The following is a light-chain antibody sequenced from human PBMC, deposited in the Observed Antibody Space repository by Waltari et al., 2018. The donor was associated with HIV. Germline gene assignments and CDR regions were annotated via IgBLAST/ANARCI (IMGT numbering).Light chain of an antibody. CDR3: CSYAGSYNWV. V-gene: IGLV2-11*02. CDR2: YVS. J-gene: IGLJ3*02. CDR1: SSDVGGYNY. Sequence: QSALTQPRSVSGSPGQSVTISCTGTSSDVGGYNYVPWYQQHPGKAPKLMIYYVSTRPSGVPDRFSGSKSGNTASLTISGLQAEDEADYYCCSYAGSYNWVFGGGTKLTVL.